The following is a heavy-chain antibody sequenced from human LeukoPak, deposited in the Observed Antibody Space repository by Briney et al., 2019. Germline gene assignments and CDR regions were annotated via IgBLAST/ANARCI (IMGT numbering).Heavy chain of an antibody. CDR3: ARVEQLVRYYYYYYYMDV. J-gene: IGHJ6*03. CDR1: GFTFSSYW. Sequence: PGGSLRLSCAASGFTFSSYWMSWVRQAPGKGLEWVANIKQDGSEKYYVDSVKGRFTISRGNAKNSLYLQMNSLRAEDTAVYYCARVEQLVRYYYYYYYMDVWGKGTTVTVSS. D-gene: IGHD6-13*01. V-gene: IGHV3-7*01. CDR2: IKQDGSEK.